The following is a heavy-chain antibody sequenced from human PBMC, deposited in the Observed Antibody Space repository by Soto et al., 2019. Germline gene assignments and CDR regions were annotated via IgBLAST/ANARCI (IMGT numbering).Heavy chain of an antibody. CDR2: ISAYNGNT. J-gene: IGHJ4*02. CDR3: ARSVGAKAPIEY. Sequence: ASVXVSFKSSCYTFTIYGIIFLRQAPGQGLEWMGWISAYNGNTNYAQKLQGRVTMTTDTSTSTAYMELRSLRSDDTAVYYCARSVGAKAPIEYWGQGTLVKVS. D-gene: IGHD1-26*01. V-gene: IGHV1-18*01. CDR1: CYTFTIYG.